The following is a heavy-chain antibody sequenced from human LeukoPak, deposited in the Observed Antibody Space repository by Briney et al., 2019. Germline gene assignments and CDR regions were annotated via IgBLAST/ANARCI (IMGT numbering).Heavy chain of an antibody. V-gene: IGHV4-39*07. CDR2: IYYSGST. Sequence: SETLSLTCTVSSGSISSSSYYWGWIRQPPGKGLEWIGSIYYSGSTNYNPSLKSRVTISVDTSKNQFSLKLSSVTAADTAVYYCARGSAWYFVYWGQGTLVTVSS. D-gene: IGHD6-19*01. J-gene: IGHJ4*02. CDR3: ARGSAWYFVY. CDR1: SGSISSSSYY.